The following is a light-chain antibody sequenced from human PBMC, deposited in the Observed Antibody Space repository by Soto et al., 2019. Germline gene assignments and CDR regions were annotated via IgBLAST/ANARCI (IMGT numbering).Light chain of an antibody. CDR1: QSVGSS. CDR2: DTF. J-gene: IGKJ4*01. Sequence: DIVLTQSPGTLSSSPGERATLSCRASQSVGSSLAWYQQKPGQAPRLLIYDTFNRDTGIPARYSGSGSGTDFTLTISSLEPEDFAVYYCQQRSSWPFLWTFGGGTKVEIK. V-gene: IGKV3-11*01. CDR3: QQRSSWPFLWT.